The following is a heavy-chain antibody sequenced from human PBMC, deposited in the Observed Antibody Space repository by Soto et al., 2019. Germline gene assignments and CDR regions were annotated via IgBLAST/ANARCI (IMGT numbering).Heavy chain of an antibody. Sequence: GGSLRLSCAASGFTFSSYGMHWVRQAPGKGLEWVAVIWYDGSNKYYADSVKGRFTISRDNSKNTLYLQMNSLRAEDTAVYYCARVTYYYDSSGYYHLDYWGQGTLVTVSS. CDR3: ARVTYYYDSSGYYHLDY. J-gene: IGHJ4*02. CDR2: IWYDGSNK. V-gene: IGHV3-33*01. CDR1: GFTFSSYG. D-gene: IGHD3-22*01.